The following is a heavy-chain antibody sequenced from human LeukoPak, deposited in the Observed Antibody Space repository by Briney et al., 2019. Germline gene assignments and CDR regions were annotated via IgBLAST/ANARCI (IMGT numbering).Heavy chain of an antibody. V-gene: IGHV4-59*08. Sequence: SETLSLTCTVSGDSISTYQWTWIRQPPGRGLEWIGYIYYSGTTNYNPSLKSRVTISLDTSNNQFSLKLTSVTAADTAIYYCATYTRHCSGGSCYSIDYWGQGTLVTVSS. D-gene: IGHD2-15*01. CDR2: IYYSGTT. J-gene: IGHJ4*02. CDR3: ATYTRHCSGGSCYSIDY. CDR1: GDSISTYQ.